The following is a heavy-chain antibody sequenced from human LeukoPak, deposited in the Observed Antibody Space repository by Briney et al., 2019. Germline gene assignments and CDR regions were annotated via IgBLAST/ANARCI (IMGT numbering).Heavy chain of an antibody. Sequence: PSETLSLTCTVSGGSISSYCWSWIRQPPGKGLEWIGYIYYSGSTNYNPSLKSRVTISVDTSKNQFSLKLSSVTAADTAVYYCARSYSSSWYAGAFDIWGQGTMVTVSS. CDR2: IYYSGST. CDR1: GGSISSYC. J-gene: IGHJ3*02. D-gene: IGHD6-13*01. V-gene: IGHV4-59*01. CDR3: ARSYSSSWYAGAFDI.